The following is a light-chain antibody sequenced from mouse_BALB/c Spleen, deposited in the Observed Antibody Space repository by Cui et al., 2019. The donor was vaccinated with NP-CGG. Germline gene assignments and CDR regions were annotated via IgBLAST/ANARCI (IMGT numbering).Light chain of an antibody. Sequence: QAAVTQESALTTSPGETVTLTCRSSTGAVTTSNYANWVQEKPDHLFTGLIGGTNNRVPGVPARLSGSLIGDKAALTITGAQTEDEAIYFCALWYSNHWVFGGGTKLTVL. J-gene: IGLJ1*01. CDR3: ALWYSNHWV. CDR1: TGAVTTSNY. CDR2: GTN. V-gene: IGLV1*01.